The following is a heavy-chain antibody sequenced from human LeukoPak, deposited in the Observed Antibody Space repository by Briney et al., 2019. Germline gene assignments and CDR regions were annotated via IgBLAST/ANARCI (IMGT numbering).Heavy chain of an antibody. CDR1: GFTFTSYA. CDR3: ARVVVIWGFDY. J-gene: IGHJ4*02. D-gene: IGHD3-22*01. CDR2: ISHDGTNK. V-gene: IGHV3-30-3*01. Sequence: GGSLRLSCAASGFTFTSYAMYGVRQAPGKGLEWVALISHDGTNKYYADSVKGRFTLSRDTSKNTLFLQMNSLRVEDTAVYYCARVVVIWGFDYWGQGTLVTASS.